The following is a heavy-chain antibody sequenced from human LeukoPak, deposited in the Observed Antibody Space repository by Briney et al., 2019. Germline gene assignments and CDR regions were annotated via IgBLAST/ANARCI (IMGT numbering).Heavy chain of an antibody. CDR2: ISYDGSNK. Sequence: PGGSLSLSCAASGFPFSNCAMHWVRQAPGKGLEWVAVISYDGSNKNYADSVKGRFTISRDNSKNTLYVQMNSLRPEDTAIYYCASAYSSSSQGDYWGQGTLVTVSS. J-gene: IGHJ4*02. CDR1: GFPFSNCA. D-gene: IGHD6-6*01. V-gene: IGHV3-30-3*01. CDR3: ASAYSSSSQGDY.